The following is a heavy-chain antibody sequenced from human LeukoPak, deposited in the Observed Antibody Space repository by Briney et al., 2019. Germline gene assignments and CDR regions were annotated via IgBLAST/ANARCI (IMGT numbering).Heavy chain of an antibody. D-gene: IGHD5-18*01. V-gene: IGHV3-7*01. CDR2: IKQDGSEK. CDR1: GFTFRDYSDYW. J-gene: IGHJ4*02. CDR3: ARVGRYSYAHNS. Sequence: GGSLRLSCAASGFTFRDYSDYWMSWVRQAPGKGLAWVANIKQDGSEKYYVDSVKGRFTISRDNAKNSLFLQMNSLRAEDTAVYYCARVGRYSYAHNSWGQGTLVTVFS.